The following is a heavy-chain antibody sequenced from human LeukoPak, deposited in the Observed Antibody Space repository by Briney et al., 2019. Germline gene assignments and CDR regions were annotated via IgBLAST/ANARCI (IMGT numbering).Heavy chain of an antibody. CDR1: GFTFSNFA. CDR3: AKSGPYCGSTTCNYFDY. V-gene: IGHV3-23*01. Sequence: SGGSLRLSCAASGFTFSNFALTWVRQAPGKGLEWVSSISGSGYTTHYADSVKGRFTISRDNSKNALFLQVNSLRAEDTAVYYCAKSGPYCGSTTCNYFDYWGQGTLVTVSS. D-gene: IGHD2-2*01. CDR2: ISGSGYTT. J-gene: IGHJ4*02.